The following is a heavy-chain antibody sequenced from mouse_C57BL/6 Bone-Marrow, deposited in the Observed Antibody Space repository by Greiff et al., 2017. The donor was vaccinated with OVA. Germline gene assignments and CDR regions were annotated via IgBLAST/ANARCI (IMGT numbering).Heavy chain of an antibody. CDR1: GYSITSGYY. D-gene: IGHD2-3*01. Sequence: ESGPGLVKPSQSLSLTCSVTGYSITSGYYWNWIRQFPGNKLEWMGYISYDGSNNYNPSLKNRISITRDTSKNQFFLKLNSVTTEDTATYYCARDDGYPWFAYWGQGTLVTVSA. J-gene: IGHJ3*01. CDR2: ISYDGSN. CDR3: ARDDGYPWFAY. V-gene: IGHV3-6*01.